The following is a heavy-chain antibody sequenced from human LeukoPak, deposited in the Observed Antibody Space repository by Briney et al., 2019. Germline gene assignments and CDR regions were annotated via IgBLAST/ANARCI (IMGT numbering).Heavy chain of an antibody. D-gene: IGHD2-2*02. J-gene: IGHJ6*03. V-gene: IGHV5-51*01. Sequence: GESLKISCKGSGYSFTSYWIGWVRQMPGKGLEWMGIIYPGDSDTRYSPSFRGQVTISADKSISTAYLQWSSLKASDTAMYYCARRYCSSTSCYNYMDVWGKGTTVTVSS. CDR3: ARRYCSSTSCYNYMDV. CDR2: IYPGDSDT. CDR1: GYSFTSYW.